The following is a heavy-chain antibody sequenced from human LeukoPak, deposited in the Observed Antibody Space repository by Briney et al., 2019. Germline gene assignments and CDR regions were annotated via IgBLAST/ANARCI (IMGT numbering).Heavy chain of an antibody. Sequence: PSETLSLTCAVSGYSISSGYYWGWIRQPPGKGLEWIGSIYHSGSTYYNPSLKSRVTISVGTSKNQFSLKLSSVTAADTAVYYCARPDCSGGSCYSVYAFDIWGQGTMVTVSS. CDR1: GYSISSGYY. D-gene: IGHD2-15*01. J-gene: IGHJ3*02. CDR2: IYHSGST. CDR3: ARPDCSGGSCYSVYAFDI. V-gene: IGHV4-38-2*01.